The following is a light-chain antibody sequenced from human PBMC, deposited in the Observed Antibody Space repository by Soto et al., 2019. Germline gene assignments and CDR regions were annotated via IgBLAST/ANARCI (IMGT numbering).Light chain of an antibody. J-gene: IGKJ1*01. CDR3: RQRNNWPRT. Sequence: EIVLTQSPATLSLSPGERATPSCRASQSVNSYLAWYQQKPGQAPRLLIYDASNRVTGIPARFSGSGSGTDFTLTISSLEPEDFAVYYCRQRNNWPRTFGQGTKV. V-gene: IGKV3-11*01. CDR2: DAS. CDR1: QSVNSY.